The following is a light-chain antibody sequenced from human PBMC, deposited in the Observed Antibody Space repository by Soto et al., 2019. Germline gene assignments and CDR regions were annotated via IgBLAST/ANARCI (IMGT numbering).Light chain of an antibody. V-gene: IGKV1-5*03. CDR2: KAS. CDR3: QHYNSYSES. J-gene: IGKJ1*01. CDR1: QTISSW. Sequence: DIQMTQPPSTLSGSVGDRVTITCRASQTISSWLAWYQQKPGKAPKLLIYKASTLKSGVPSRFSGSGSWTEFTLTISSLQTDDCATYYCQHYNSYSESSGQGTKVEVK.